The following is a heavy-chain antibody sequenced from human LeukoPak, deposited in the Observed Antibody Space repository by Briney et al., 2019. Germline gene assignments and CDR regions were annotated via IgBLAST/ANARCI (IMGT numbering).Heavy chain of an antibody. CDR3: AKDTGSYPYYYYCMDV. Sequence: GGSLRLSCAASGFTFSSYAMSWVRQAPGKGLEWVSAISASGGSTYYADSVKGRFTISRDNSKNTLYLQMNSLRAEDTAVYYCAKDTGSYPYYYYCMDVWGKGTTVTVSS. CDR2: ISASGGST. J-gene: IGHJ6*03. D-gene: IGHD1-26*01. V-gene: IGHV3-23*01. CDR1: GFTFSSYA.